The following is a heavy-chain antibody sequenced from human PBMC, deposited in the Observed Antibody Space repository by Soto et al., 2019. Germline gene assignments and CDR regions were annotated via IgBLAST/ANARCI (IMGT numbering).Heavy chain of an antibody. CDR2: IYYGGTT. CDR1: GLTVSTNY. J-gene: IGHJ6*02. CDR3: ARAYDTSRGDWAYYGLGV. V-gene: IGHV3-66*01. D-gene: IGHD3-9*01. Sequence: EVQLVESGGGLVQPWGPLRISCAASGLTVSTNYMSWVRQAPGKGLGWVSIIYYGGTTYYADSVEGRFPISRDDSKNTLCPPMHSLRADDTAVYSCARAYDTSRGDWAYYGLGVWGQGTTVTVSS.